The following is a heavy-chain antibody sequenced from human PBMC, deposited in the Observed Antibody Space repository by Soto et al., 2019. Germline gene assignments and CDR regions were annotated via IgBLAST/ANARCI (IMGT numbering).Heavy chain of an antibody. CDR3: ARVSWREKYGMDV. CDR2: ITFSGNTV. Sequence: QVQLVESGGGLVKPGGSLRLSCAASGFTFSDSYMSWIRQAPGKGLEWISYITFSGNTVYYADSLKGRFTISRDNAKNSLYLQMNRLRAEDTAVYYCARVSWREKYGMDVWGQGTMVTVSS. CDR1: GFTFSDSY. V-gene: IGHV3-11*01. J-gene: IGHJ6*02.